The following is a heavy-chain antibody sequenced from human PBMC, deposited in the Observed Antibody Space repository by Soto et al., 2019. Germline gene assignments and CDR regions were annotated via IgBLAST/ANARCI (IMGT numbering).Heavy chain of an antibody. Sequence: ASVKVSCKASGYTFTSYDINWVRQATGQGLEWMGWMNPNSGNTGYAQKFQGRVTMTRNTSISTAYMELSSLRSEDTAVYYYARGRGHTYYDILTGRNWFDPWGQGTLVTVS. D-gene: IGHD3-9*01. J-gene: IGHJ5*02. V-gene: IGHV1-8*01. CDR1: GYTFTSYD. CDR2: MNPNSGNT. CDR3: ARGRGHTYYDILTGRNWFDP.